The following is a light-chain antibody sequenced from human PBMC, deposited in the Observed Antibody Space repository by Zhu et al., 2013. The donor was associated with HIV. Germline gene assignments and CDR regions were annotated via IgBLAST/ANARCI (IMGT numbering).Light chain of an antibody. Sequence: QSVLTQPPSVSAAPGQKVTISCSGSSYNIGNHYVSWYQQLPGTAPKLLIYDNNKRPSGIPDRFSGSKSGTSATLGITGLQTGDEADYYCGTWDGSLSAGVFGGGTKLTV. V-gene: IGLV1-51*01. CDR2: DNN. J-gene: IGLJ3*02. CDR1: SYNIGNHY. CDR3: GTWDGSLSAGV.